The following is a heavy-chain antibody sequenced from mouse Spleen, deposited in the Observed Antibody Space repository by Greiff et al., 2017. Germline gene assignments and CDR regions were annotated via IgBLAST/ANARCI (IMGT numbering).Heavy chain of an antibody. CDR1: GYTFTSYG. J-gene: IGHJ3*01. V-gene: IGHV1-50*01. CDR3: ARGRDSSGYVFAY. CDR2: IDPSDSYT. Sequence: QVQLQQSGAELARPGASVKLSCKASGYTFTSYGISWVEQRTGQGLEWIGEIDPSDSYTNYNQKFKGKATLTVDTSSSTAYMQLSSLTSEDSAVYYCARGRDSSGYVFAYWGQGTLVTVSA. D-gene: IGHD3-2*01.